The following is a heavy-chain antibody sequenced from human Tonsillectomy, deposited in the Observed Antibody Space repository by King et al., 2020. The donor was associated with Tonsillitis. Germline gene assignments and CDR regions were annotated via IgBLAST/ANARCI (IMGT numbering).Heavy chain of an antibody. V-gene: IGHV4-31*03. CDR2: IYYSGST. Sequence: QLQESGPGLVKPSQTLSLTCTVSGGSISSGGYYWSWIRQHPGKGLEWIGYIYYSGSTYYNPSLKSRVTISVDTSKNQFSLKLSSVTAADTAVYYCHRSSSWAEWDTDYWGQGTLVTVSS. CDR1: GGSISSGGYY. D-gene: IGHD6-6*01. CDR3: HRSSSWAEWDTDY. J-gene: IGHJ4*02.